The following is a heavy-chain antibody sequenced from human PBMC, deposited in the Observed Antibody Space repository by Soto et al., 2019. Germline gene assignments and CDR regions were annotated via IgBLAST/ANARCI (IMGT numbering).Heavy chain of an antibody. CDR3: AKDRLGGNFDY. J-gene: IGHJ4*02. CDR1: YG. Sequence: YGIYCAGLCLGKGIEWVATISGTGGSTYYADSVKGRFTISRDNSKNTLYLQMNSLRVEDTAVYYCAKDRLGGNFDYWGQGT. CDR2: ISGTGGST. V-gene: IGHV3-23*01.